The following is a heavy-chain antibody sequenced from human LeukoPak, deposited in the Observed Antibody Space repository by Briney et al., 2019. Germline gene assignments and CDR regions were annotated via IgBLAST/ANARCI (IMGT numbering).Heavy chain of an antibody. CDR1: GYTFSSYY. Sequence: PEASVKVSCKASGYTFSSYYMHWVRQAPGQGLEWLGIINPSGGSASYAQKFQGRVTMTRDMSTSTVYVDLSSLRSEDTAVHYCVRASCTTTSCPLGAFDVWGQGTMVTVSS. V-gene: IGHV1-46*01. D-gene: IGHD2-2*01. CDR2: INPSGGSA. CDR3: VRASCTTTSCPLGAFDV. J-gene: IGHJ3*01.